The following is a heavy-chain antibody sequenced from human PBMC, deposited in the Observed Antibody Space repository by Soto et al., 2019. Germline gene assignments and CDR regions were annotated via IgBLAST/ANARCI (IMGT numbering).Heavy chain of an antibody. D-gene: IGHD3-9*01. Sequence: QVQLVESGGGVVQPGRSLRLSCVASGFTFSSHAMHWVRQAPGKGLEWVAVISYNGSNKYYADSVKGRFTTSRDNSKNTRYLEMNSLRAEDTAVYYCVRDGHYDILTGYKYNWFDPWGQGTLVTVSS. CDR1: GFTFSSHA. J-gene: IGHJ5*02. CDR3: VRDGHYDILTGYKYNWFDP. CDR2: ISYNGSNK. V-gene: IGHV3-30-3*01.